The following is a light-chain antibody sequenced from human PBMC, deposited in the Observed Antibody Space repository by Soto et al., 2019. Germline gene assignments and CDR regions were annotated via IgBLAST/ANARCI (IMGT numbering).Light chain of an antibody. Sequence: EIVLTQSPGTLSLSPGERATLSCRASQSVSSSYLAWYQQKPGQAPRLLIYGASSRATGIPDGFSGSGSGTDFTLTISRLEPEDFAVCYCQQYGSSSWTFGQGTKVDIK. J-gene: IGKJ1*01. CDR1: QSVSSSY. CDR3: QQYGSSSWT. CDR2: GAS. V-gene: IGKV3-20*01.